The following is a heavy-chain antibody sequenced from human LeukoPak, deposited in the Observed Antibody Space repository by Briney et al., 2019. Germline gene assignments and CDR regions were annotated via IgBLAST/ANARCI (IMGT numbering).Heavy chain of an antibody. J-gene: IGHJ5*02. CDR2: ISGSGGST. Sequence: PGGSLRLSCAASGFTFSSYAMSWVRQAPGKGLEWVSAISGSGGSTYYADSVKGRFTIFRDNSKNTLYLQMNSLRAEDTAVYYCAKDSSSWYVPWFDPWGQGTLVTVSS. D-gene: IGHD6-13*01. CDR3: AKDSSSWYVPWFDP. V-gene: IGHV3-23*01. CDR1: GFTFSSYA.